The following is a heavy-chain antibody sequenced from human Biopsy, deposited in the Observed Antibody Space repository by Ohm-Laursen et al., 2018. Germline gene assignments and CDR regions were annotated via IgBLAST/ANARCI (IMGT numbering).Heavy chain of an antibody. J-gene: IGHJ4*02. V-gene: IGHV1-18*01. Sequence: ASVKVSCKASGYTFTSYGISWVRQAPGQGLEWMGWINTENGNTIYAQNLQGRVTMTADTSTSTAYMEVTSLRSDDTAVYYCARDDLGGGSYRFFYWGQGSLVTVSS. CDR1: GYTFTSYG. CDR3: ARDDLGGGSYRFFY. D-gene: IGHD1-26*01. CDR2: INTENGNT.